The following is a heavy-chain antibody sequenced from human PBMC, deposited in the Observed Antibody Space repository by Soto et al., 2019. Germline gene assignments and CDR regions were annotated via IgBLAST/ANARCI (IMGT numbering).Heavy chain of an antibody. Sequence: EVQLVESGGGLVKPGGSLRLSCAASGFTFSSYSMNWVRQPPGKGLEWVSSISSSSSYIYYADSVKGRFTISRDNAKNSRDLQMNSLRAEDTAVYYCALEYYYYYGMDVWGQGTTVTVSS. CDR3: ALEYYYYYGMDV. CDR1: GFTFSSYS. CDR2: ISSSSSYI. J-gene: IGHJ6*02. V-gene: IGHV3-21*01.